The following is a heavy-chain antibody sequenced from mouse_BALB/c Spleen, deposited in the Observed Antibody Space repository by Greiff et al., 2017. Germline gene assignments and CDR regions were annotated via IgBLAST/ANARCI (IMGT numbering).Heavy chain of an antibody. J-gene: IGHJ4*01. CDR2: ISSGSSTI. Sequence: EVMLVESGGGLVQPGGSRKLSCAASGFTFSSFGMHWVRQAPEKGLEWVAYISSGSSTIYYADTVKGRFTISRDNPKNTLFLQMTSLRSEDTAMYYCARSGLRNAMDYWGQGTSVTVSS. CDR3: ARSGLRNAMDY. D-gene: IGHD2-2*01. CDR1: GFTFSSFG. V-gene: IGHV5-17*02.